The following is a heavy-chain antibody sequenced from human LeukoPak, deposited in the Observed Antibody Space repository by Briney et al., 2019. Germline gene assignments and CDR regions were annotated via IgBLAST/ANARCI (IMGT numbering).Heavy chain of an antibody. CDR2: IYTSGST. Sequence: PSETLSLTCTVSGGSISAGSYYWSWIRQPAGKGLEWIGRIYTSGSTNYNPSLKSRVTISVDTSKNQFSLKLSSVTAADTAFYYCARYIVSYAHDAFDIWGQGTMVTVSS. J-gene: IGHJ3*02. D-gene: IGHD1-26*01. CDR1: GGSISAGSYY. CDR3: ARYIVSYAHDAFDI. V-gene: IGHV4-61*02.